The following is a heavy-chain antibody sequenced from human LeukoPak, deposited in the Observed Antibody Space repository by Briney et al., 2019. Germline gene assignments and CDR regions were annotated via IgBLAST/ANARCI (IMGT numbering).Heavy chain of an antibody. Sequence: PGDSLRLSCAASGFTFDDYGMSWVRQAPGKGLEWVAGLNWNGDNTGYADSVKGRFTISRDNAKNSLYLQMNSLRAEDTALYYCARDRYYGSGSQKPFDYWGQGTLVTVSS. CDR1: GFTFDDYG. V-gene: IGHV3-20*04. D-gene: IGHD3-10*01. J-gene: IGHJ4*02. CDR3: ARDRYYGSGSQKPFDY. CDR2: LNWNGDNT.